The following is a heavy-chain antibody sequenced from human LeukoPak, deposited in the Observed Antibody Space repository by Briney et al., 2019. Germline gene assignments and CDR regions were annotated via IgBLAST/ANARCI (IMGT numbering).Heavy chain of an antibody. CDR2: IIPIFGTA. CDR3: ASTYCSSTSCQGWFDP. D-gene: IGHD2-2*01. Sequence: SVKVSCKASGGTFSSYAISWVRQAPGQGLEWMGGIIPIFGTANYAQKFQGRVTMTRDTSISTAYMELSRLRSDDTAVYYCASTYCSSTSCQGWFDPWGQGTLVTVSS. V-gene: IGHV1-69*05. J-gene: IGHJ5*02. CDR1: GGTFSSYA.